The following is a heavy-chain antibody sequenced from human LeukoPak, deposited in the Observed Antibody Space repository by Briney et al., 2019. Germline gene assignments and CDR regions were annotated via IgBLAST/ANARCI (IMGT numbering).Heavy chain of an antibody. CDR3: ARGSARDYGDYVTAFGFDY. CDR2: INHSGST. D-gene: IGHD4-17*01. Sequence: MSSETLSLTCAVYGGSFSGYYWSWIRQPPGKGLEWIGEINHSGSTNYNPSLKSRVTISVDTSKNQFSLKLSSVTAADTAVYYCARGSARDYGDYVTAFGFDYWDQGTLVTVSS. V-gene: IGHV4-34*01. J-gene: IGHJ4*02. CDR1: GGSFSGYY.